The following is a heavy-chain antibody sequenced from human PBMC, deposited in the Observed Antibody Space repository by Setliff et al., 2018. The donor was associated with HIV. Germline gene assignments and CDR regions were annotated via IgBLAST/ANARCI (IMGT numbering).Heavy chain of an antibody. D-gene: IGHD3-22*01. CDR2: MNRDGSEK. Sequence: GGSLRLSCAASGFTFSSSWMTWVRQAPGRGLEYVAGMNRDGSEKGYADSVKGRFTISRDNAKNSLYLQMNSLRAEDTAVYYCAREGYYDSSGSFDYWGQGTLVTVSS. CDR1: GFTFSSSW. J-gene: IGHJ4*02. V-gene: IGHV3-7*01. CDR3: AREGYYDSSGSFDY.